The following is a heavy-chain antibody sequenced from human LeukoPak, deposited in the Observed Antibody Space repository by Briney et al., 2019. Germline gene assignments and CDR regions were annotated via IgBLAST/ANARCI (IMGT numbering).Heavy chain of an antibody. D-gene: IGHD4-17*01. V-gene: IGHV4-39*05. Sequence: PSETPSLTCTVSGGSISSSSYYWGWIRQPPGKGLEWIGSIYYSGSTYYNPSLKSRVTISVDTSKNQFSLKLSSVTAADTAVYYCAITDYGDYALYAFDIWGQGTMVTVSS. CDR2: IYYSGST. J-gene: IGHJ3*02. CDR3: AITDYGDYALYAFDI. CDR1: GGSISSSSYY.